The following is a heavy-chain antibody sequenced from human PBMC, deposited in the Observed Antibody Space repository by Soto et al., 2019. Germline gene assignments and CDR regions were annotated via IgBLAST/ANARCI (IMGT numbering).Heavy chain of an antibody. Sequence: QVQLQESGPGLVKPSQTLSLSCTVSGGSISSGGYYWSWIRQHPGKGLEWIGYIHHIGSTYYNPSLKSRVAISVDTSKNQFSLRLRSVTAADTAMYYCARVPVAPETWFDPWGQGTLVTVSA. D-gene: IGHD2-21*01. CDR2: IHHIGST. CDR1: GGSISSGGYY. CDR3: ARVPVAPETWFDP. V-gene: IGHV4-31*03. J-gene: IGHJ5*02.